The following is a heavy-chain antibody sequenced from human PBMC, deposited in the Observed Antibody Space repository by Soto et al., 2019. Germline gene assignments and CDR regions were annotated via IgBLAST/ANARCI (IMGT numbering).Heavy chain of an antibody. CDR2: ISGSGVST. Sequence: EVQLLESGGGLVQPGGSLRLSCAASGFTFSSYAMSWVRQAPGQGLEWVSAISGSGVSTYYADSVKGRFTISRDNSKNTLYLQMNSLRAEDTAVYYCAKSDTAMVRVEGMDVWGQGTTVTVSS. CDR3: AKSDTAMVRVEGMDV. J-gene: IGHJ6*02. CDR1: GFTFSSYA. V-gene: IGHV3-23*01. D-gene: IGHD5-18*01.